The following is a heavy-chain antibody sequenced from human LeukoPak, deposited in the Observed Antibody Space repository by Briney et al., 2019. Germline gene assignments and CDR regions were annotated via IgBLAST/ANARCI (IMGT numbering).Heavy chain of an antibody. J-gene: IGHJ6*03. CDR2: ISGSGGST. D-gene: IGHD6-6*01. CDR1: GFTFSSYA. CDR3: AKVRYSSSGDAYYYMDV. V-gene: IGHV3-23*01. Sequence: GGSLRLSCAASGFTFSSYAMSWVRQAPGKGLEWVSAISGSGGSTYYADSVKGRFTISRDNSKNTLYLQMNSLRAEDTAVYYCAKVRYSSSGDAYYYMDVWGKGTTVTVSS.